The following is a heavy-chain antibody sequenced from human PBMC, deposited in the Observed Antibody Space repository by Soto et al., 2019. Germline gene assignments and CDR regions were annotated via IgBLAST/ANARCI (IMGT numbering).Heavy chain of an antibody. CDR2: FDPEDGET. CDR1: GYTLTELS. V-gene: IGHV1-24*01. J-gene: IGHJ3*02. D-gene: IGHD2-21*02. Sequence: QVQLVQSGAEVKKPGASVKVSCKVSGYTLTELSMHWVRQAPGKGLEWMGGFDPEDGETIYAQKFQGRVTMTEDTSTDTAYMELSSLRSEDTAVYYCATDRNRPNTVVTLLPIWGQGTMVTVSS. CDR3: ATDRNRPNTVVTLLPI.